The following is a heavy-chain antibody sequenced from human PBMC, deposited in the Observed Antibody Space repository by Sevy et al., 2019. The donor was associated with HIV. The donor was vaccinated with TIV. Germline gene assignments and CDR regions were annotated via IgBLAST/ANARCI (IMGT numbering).Heavy chain of an antibody. D-gene: IGHD1-26*01. CDR3: AKERSVSYSGH. V-gene: IGHV3-23*01. Sequence: GGSLRLSCAASGFTFSSYAMSWVRQAPGKGLEWVSAISDSGGRTYYADSVKGRFTISRDNYKNTLYLQMNTLRVEDTAVYYCAKERSVSYSGHWGQGTLVTVSS. J-gene: IGHJ4*02. CDR1: GFTFSSYA. CDR2: ISDSGGRT.